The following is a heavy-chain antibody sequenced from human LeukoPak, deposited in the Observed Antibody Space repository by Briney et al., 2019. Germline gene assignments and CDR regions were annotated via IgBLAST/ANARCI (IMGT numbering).Heavy chain of an antibody. Sequence: PGGSLRLSCAASGFTFSSYAMSWVRQAPGKGLEWVSAISGSGGSTYYADSVKGRFTISRDNSKNTLYLQMNGLRAEDTAVYHCAKGGSRPIAVAGSWAYWGQGTLVTVSS. J-gene: IGHJ4*02. D-gene: IGHD6-19*01. CDR1: GFTFSSYA. CDR2: ISGSGGST. V-gene: IGHV3-23*01. CDR3: AKGGSRPIAVAGSWAY.